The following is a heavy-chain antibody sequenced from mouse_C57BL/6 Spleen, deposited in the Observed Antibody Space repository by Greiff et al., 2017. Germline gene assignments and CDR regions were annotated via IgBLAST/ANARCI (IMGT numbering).Heavy chain of an antibody. CDR1: GYAFSSSW. Sequence: QVQLQQSGPELVKPGASVKISCKASGYAFSSSWMNWVKQRPGKGLEWIGRIYPGVGDTNYNGKFKGKATLTADKSSSTAYMQLSSLTSEDSAVYFCAGYYYGSSSYYYAMDDWGQGTSVTVSS. CDR3: AGYYYGSSSYYYAMDD. V-gene: IGHV1-82*01. J-gene: IGHJ4*01. CDR2: IYPGVGDT. D-gene: IGHD1-1*01.